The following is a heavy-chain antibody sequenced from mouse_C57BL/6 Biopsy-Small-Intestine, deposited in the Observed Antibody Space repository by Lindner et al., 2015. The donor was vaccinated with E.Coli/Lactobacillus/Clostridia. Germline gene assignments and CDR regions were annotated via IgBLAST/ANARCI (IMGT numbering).Heavy chain of an antibody. CDR3: ARGSIYDGYYWYFDV. D-gene: IGHD2-3*01. J-gene: IGHJ1*03. Sequence: VQLQESGPELVKPGASVKISCKASGYSFTSYYIHWVKQRPGQGLEWIGWIYPGSGNTKYNEKFKGKATLTADTSSSTVYMQLSSLTSEDSAVYYCARGSIYDGYYWYFDVWGTGTTVTVSS. CDR2: IYPGSGNT. V-gene: IGHV1-66*01. CDR1: GYSFTSYY.